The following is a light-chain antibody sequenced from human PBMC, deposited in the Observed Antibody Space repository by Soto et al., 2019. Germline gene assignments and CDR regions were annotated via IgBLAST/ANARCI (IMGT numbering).Light chain of an antibody. J-gene: IGKJ2*01. Sequence: VMTQSPDSLAVSLGERATINCKSSQSVLYSSNDKTYLYWYLQKPGQPPQLLIYEVSNRFSGVPDRFSGSGSGTDFTLKISRVEAEDVGVYYCMQSIQLPYTFGQGTKVDI. V-gene: IGKV2D-29*01. CDR3: MQSIQLPYT. CDR1: QSVLYSSNDKTY. CDR2: EVS.